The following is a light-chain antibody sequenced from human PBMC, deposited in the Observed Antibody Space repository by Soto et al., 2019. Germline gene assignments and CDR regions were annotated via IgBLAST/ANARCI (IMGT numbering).Light chain of an antibody. CDR3: QQHNNWPPIT. CDR2: GAS. CDR1: QSVSSN. J-gene: IGKJ5*01. V-gene: IGKV3D-15*01. Sequence: EIVMTHSPSTLSVSPGERATLSCRASQSVSSNFAWYQQKPGQAPRLLIYGASTRATGIPARFSGSGSGTEFTLTISSLQSEDFAVYYCQQHNNWPPITFGQGTRLEIK.